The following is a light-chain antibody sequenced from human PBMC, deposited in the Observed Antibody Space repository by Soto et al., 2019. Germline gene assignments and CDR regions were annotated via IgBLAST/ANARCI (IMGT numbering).Light chain of an antibody. J-gene: IGLJ3*02. Sequence: QSALTQPRSVSGSPGQSVTISCTGTSSDVGGYNYVSWYQQHPGKAPKLMISDVSKRPSGVPDRFSGSKSGNTASLTISGLQAEDEADYYCCSSAGTYTSVFGGGNQLTVL. CDR3: CSSAGTYTSV. CDR2: DVS. V-gene: IGLV2-11*01. CDR1: SSDVGGYNY.